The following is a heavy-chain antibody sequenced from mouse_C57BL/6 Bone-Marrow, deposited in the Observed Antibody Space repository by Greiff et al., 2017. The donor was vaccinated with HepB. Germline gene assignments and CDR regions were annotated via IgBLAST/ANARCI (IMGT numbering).Heavy chain of an antibody. CDR3: VRHGVLTAGKIEGSMDY. Sequence: EVQLVESGGGLVQPKGSLKLSCAASGFSFNTYAMNWVRQAPGKGLEWVARIRSKSNNYATYYADSVKDRFTISRDDSESMLYLQMNNLKTEDTAMYYCVRHGVLTAGKIEGSMDYWGQGTSVTVSS. CDR1: GFSFNTYA. J-gene: IGHJ4*01. D-gene: IGHD4-1*01. CDR2: IRSKSNNYAT. V-gene: IGHV10-1*01.